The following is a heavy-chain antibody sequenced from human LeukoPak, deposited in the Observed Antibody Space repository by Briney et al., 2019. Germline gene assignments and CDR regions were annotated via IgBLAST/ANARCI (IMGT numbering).Heavy chain of an antibody. D-gene: IGHD2-2*01. CDR1: GGSISSSSYY. CDR3: ARDAPSPHYYYMDV. V-gene: IGHV4-39*07. CDR2: IYYSGST. Sequence: SETLSLTCTVSGGSISSSSYYWGWIRQPPGKGLEWIGSIYYSGSTYCNPSLKSRVTISVDTSKNQFSLKLSSVTAADTAVYYCARDAPSPHYYYMDVWGKGTTVTVSS. J-gene: IGHJ6*03.